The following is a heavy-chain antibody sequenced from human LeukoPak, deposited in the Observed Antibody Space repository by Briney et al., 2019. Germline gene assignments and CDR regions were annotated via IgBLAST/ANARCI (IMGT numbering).Heavy chain of an antibody. CDR3: ARHGLEWYYFDY. CDR2: IYYSGST. J-gene: IGHJ4*02. Sequence: SSETLSLTCTVSGGSISSYYWSWIRQPPGKGLEWIGYIYYSGSTNYNPSLKGRVTISVDTSKNQFSLKLSSVTAADTAVYYCARHGLEWYYFDYWGQGTLVTVSS. D-gene: IGHD3-3*01. CDR1: GGSISSYY. V-gene: IGHV4-59*08.